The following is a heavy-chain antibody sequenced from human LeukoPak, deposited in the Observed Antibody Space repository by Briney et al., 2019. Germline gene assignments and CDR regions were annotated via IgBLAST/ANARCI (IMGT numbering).Heavy chain of an antibody. CDR2: INPHSGVT. V-gene: IGHV1-2*02. CDR1: GYTFTGYY. J-gene: IGHJ6*02. CDR3: ASYGSGSYDSFYGMDV. Sequence: ASVKVSCKASGYTFTGYYMHWVRQAPGQGLEWMGSINPHSGVTNYAQKFQGRVTMTRDTSISTAYMELYRLTSDDTAVFYCASYGSGSYDSFYGMDVWGQGTTVTVSS. D-gene: IGHD3-10*01.